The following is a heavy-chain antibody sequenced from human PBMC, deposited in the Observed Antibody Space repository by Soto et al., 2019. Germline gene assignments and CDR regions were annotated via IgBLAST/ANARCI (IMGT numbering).Heavy chain of an antibody. J-gene: IGHJ3*02. Sequence: GGSLRLSCAASGFTFSSYGMHWVRQAPGKGLEWVAVIWYDGSNKYYADSVKGRFTISRDNSKNTLYLQMNSLRAEDTAVYYCARDYLVTGYSSSWYSNHDAFDIWGQGTMVTVSS. CDR3: ARDYLVTGYSSSWYSNHDAFDI. V-gene: IGHV3-33*01. CDR2: IWYDGSNK. CDR1: GFTFSSYG. D-gene: IGHD6-13*01.